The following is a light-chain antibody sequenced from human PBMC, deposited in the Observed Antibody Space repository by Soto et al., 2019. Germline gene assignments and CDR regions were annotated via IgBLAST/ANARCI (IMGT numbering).Light chain of an antibody. Sequence: QSALTQPRSVSGSPGQSVTISCTGASNNVGGYNYVSWYQHHPGKVPQLIIYDVTKRPSGVPDRFSGSKSGNTASLTISGLQVEDEADSYRCPHAAAYTRLFGVGT. V-gene: IGLV2-11*01. CDR1: SNNVGGYNY. J-gene: IGLJ2*01. CDR3: CPHAAAYTRL. CDR2: DVT.